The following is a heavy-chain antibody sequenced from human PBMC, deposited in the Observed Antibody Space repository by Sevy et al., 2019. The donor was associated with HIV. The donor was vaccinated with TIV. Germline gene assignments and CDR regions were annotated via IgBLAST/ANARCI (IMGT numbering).Heavy chain of an antibody. J-gene: IGHJ5*02. CDR2: IPYTGST. CDR1: GVSISGGAYY. V-gene: IGHV4-39*01. CDR3: ARRGDNNWFDP. D-gene: IGHD2-15*01. Sequence: SETLSLTCTVSGVSISGGAYYWGWIRQPPGKGLEWIGSIPYTGSTYYNPSLKSRVTISVDTSKNQFSLKLTSVTAADTAVYYCARRGDNNWFDPWGQGTLVTVSS.